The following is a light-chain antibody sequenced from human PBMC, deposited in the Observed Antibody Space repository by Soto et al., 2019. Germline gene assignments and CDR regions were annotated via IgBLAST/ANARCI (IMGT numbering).Light chain of an antibody. CDR2: EVS. CDR1: SSDVGGYNY. V-gene: IGLV2-8*01. Sequence: QSVLTQPPSASGSPGQSVTISCTGTSSDVGGYNYVSWYQQHPGKAPKLMIYEVSKRPSGVPDRFSGSKSGNTASLTVSGHQAEDEADYYCSSYAGSNNFGVFGGGTQLTVL. J-gene: IGLJ2*01. CDR3: SSYAGSNNFGV.